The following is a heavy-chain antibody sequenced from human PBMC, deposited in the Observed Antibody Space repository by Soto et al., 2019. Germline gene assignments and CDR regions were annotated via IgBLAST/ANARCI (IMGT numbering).Heavy chain of an antibody. J-gene: IGHJ4*02. V-gene: IGHV5-51*01. D-gene: IGHD6-6*01. CDR2: IYPGDSDT. CDR1: GYSFTIYW. Sequence: GESLKLSCKCSGYSFTIYWIAWVRQMPGKGLEWMGMIYPGDSDTRYSPSFQGQVTISADKSITTAYLQWSSLSASDTAMYYCARSYSSSSYFDYWGQGALVTVS. CDR3: ARSYSSSSYFDY.